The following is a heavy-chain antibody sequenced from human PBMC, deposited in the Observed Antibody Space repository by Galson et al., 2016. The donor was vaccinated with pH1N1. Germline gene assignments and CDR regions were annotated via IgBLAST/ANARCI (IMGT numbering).Heavy chain of an antibody. J-gene: IGHJ4*02. Sequence: KGLEWIGRIYTSGSTYYNASLKSRVTMSVDTSKNQFSLKLSSVTAADTAVCYCARDRGSVDIGTYYFDYWGQGTLVTVSS. CDR3: ARDRGSVDIGTYYFDY. V-gene: IGHV4-4*07. D-gene: IGHD5-12*01. CDR2: IYTSGST.